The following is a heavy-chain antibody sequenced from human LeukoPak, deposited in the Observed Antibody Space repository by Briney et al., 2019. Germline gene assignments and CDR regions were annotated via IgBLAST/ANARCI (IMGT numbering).Heavy chain of an antibody. J-gene: IGHJ4*02. D-gene: IGHD6-19*01. V-gene: IGHV3-48*04. CDR3: ARKVIAVAGPGFFDY. CDR2: ISSSSITI. CDR1: GFTFSSYS. Sequence: GGSLRLSCAASGFTFSSYSMNWVRQAPGKGLEWVSYISSSSITIYYADSVKGRFTISRDNAKNSLYLQMNSLRAEDTAVYYCARKVIAVAGPGFFDYWGQGTLVTVSS.